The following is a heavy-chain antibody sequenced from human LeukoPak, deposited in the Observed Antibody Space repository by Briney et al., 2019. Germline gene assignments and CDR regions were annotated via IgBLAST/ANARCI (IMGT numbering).Heavy chain of an antibody. CDR3: ARTRDGYNQYYFDY. CDR2: IYHSGST. V-gene: IGHV4-30-2*01. Sequence: SQTLSLTCAVSGGSISSGGYSWSWIRQPPGKGLEWIGYIYHSGSTYYNPSLKSRVTISVDRSKNQSSLKLSSVTAADTAVYYCARTRDGYNQYYFDYWGQGTLVTVSS. D-gene: IGHD5-24*01. J-gene: IGHJ4*02. CDR1: GGSISSGGYS.